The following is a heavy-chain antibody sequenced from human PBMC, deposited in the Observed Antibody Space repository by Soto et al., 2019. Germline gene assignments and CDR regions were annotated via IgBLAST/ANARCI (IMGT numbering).Heavy chain of an antibody. CDR2: IYQGGSA. J-gene: IGHJ6*02. Sequence: TLSLTCSVAGCSITSGNYAWSWIRQSPGQGLEWIGYIYQGGSAFYNPSLKPRVTIFLDRSKNQFSLNLTSVTAADTAVYYCARSFYGVDLWGQGNPVTVSS. CDR3: ARSFYGVDL. CDR1: GCSITSGNYA. V-gene: IGHV4-30-2*06.